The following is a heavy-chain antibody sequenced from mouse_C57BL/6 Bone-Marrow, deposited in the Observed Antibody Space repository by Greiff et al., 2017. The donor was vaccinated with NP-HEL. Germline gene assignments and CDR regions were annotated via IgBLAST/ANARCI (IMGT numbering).Heavy chain of an antibody. CDR1: GYTFTDYY. CDR3: ARSEATVVAQYYYAMDY. D-gene: IGHD1-1*01. Sequence: EVQLQQSGPVLVKPGASVKMSCKASGYTFTDYYMNWVKQSHGKSLEWIGVINPYNGGPSYNQKFKGKATLTVDKSSITAYMELNSLTSEDSAVYYWARSEATVVAQYYYAMDYWGQGTSVTVSS. J-gene: IGHJ4*01. CDR2: INPYNGGP. V-gene: IGHV1-19*01.